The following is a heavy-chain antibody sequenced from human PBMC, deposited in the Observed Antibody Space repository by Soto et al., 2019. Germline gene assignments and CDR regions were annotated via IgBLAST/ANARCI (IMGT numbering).Heavy chain of an antibody. V-gene: IGHV4-61*01. CDR2: IYYSGST. Sequence: PSETLSLTCTVSGGSVSSGSYYWSWIRQPPGKGLEWIGYIYYSGSTNYNPSLKSRVTISVDTSKNQFSLKLSSVTAADTAVYYCARARRYYDSSGYLSWVLDPWGQGILVTVSS. D-gene: IGHD3-22*01. CDR1: GGSVSSGSYY. J-gene: IGHJ5*02. CDR3: ARARRYYDSSGYLSWVLDP.